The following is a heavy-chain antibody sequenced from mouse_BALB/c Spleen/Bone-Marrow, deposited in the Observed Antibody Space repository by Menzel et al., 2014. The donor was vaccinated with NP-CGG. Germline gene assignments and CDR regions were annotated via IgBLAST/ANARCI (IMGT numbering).Heavy chain of an antibody. CDR2: IHPNSGNT. CDR3: ARGATALDY. CDR1: GYTFXSSW. Sequence: ESGSVLVRPGASVKLSCKASGYTFXSSWMHWAKQRPGQGLEWIGEIHPNSGNTNYNEKFKGKATLTVDTSSSTAYVDLSSLTSEDSAVYYCARGATALDYWGQGTTLTVSS. D-gene: IGHD1-2*01. J-gene: IGHJ2*01. V-gene: IGHV1S130*01.